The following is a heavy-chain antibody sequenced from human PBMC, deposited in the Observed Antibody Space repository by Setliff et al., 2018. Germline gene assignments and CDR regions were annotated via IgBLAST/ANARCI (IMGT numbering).Heavy chain of an antibody. V-gene: IGHV4-39*01. CDR3: ASNRAAMALDDP. CDR1: GGSISTATYC. Sequence: PSETLSLTCTVSGGSISTATYCWGWVRQSPGKGLEWIGSIYWSGNTWYNPSFKSRVTISIDTSKNQFSLKMSSVTAADTAVYYCASNRAAMALDDPWGQGKLVTVSS. J-gene: IGHJ5*02. CDR2: IYWSGNT. D-gene: IGHD5-18*01.